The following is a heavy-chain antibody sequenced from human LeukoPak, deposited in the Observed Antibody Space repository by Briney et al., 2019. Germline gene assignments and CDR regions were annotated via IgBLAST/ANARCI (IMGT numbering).Heavy chain of an antibody. J-gene: IGHJ4*02. CDR1: GFTFDDYA. CDR2: ISWNSGSI. Sequence: GGSLRLSCAASGFTFDDYAMHWVRQAPGKGLEWVSGISWNSGSIGYADSVKGRFTISRDNAKNSLYLQMNSLRAEDMALYYCAKDKLGKWELIGPYFDYWGQGTLVTVSS. V-gene: IGHV3-9*03. D-gene: IGHD1-26*01. CDR3: AKDKLGKWELIGPYFDY.